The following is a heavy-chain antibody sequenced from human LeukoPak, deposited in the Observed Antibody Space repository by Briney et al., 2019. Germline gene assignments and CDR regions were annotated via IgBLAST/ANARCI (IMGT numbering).Heavy chain of an antibody. CDR2: IYYRGST. CDR1: GGSISSSSYY. Sequence: PSETLSLTCTVSGGSISSSSYYWGWIRQPPGKGLEWIGSIYYRGSTYYNPSLKSRVAISVDTSKNQFSLKLSSVTAADTAVYYCARDLGYCSSTSCYATGVFDYWGQGTLVTVSS. V-gene: IGHV4-39*07. CDR3: ARDLGYCSSTSCYATGVFDY. D-gene: IGHD2-2*01. J-gene: IGHJ4*02.